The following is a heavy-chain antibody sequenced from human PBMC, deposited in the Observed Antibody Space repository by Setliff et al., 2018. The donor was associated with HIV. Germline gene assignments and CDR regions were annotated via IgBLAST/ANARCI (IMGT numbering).Heavy chain of an antibody. CDR3: ARQIAVAATPHYFDY. J-gene: IGHJ4*02. Sequence: SETLSLTCAVSGYSISSGYYWGWIRQPPGKGLEWIGSIYHSGSTYYNPSLKSRVTISVDTSKNQFSLKLSSVTAADTAVYYCARQIAVAATPHYFDYWVQGTLVTVSS. CDR1: GYSISSGYY. CDR2: IYHSGST. D-gene: IGHD6-19*01. V-gene: IGHV4-38-2*01.